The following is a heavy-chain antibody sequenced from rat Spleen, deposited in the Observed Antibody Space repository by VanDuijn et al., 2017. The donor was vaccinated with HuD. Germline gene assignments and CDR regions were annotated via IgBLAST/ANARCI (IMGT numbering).Heavy chain of an antibody. CDR2: ITNSGGST. V-gene: IGHV5-20*01. CDR3: TRAGYYDGSYYPSLYVMDA. Sequence: EVQLVESDGGLVQPGRSLKLSCAASGFTFSDYYMAWVRQAPTKGLEWVASITNSGGSTYYRDSVKGRFTISRDNAKSTLYLQMDSLRSEDTATYYCTRAGYYDGSYYPSLYVMDAWGQGASVTVSS. J-gene: IGHJ4*01. D-gene: IGHD1-12*02. CDR1: GFTFSDYY.